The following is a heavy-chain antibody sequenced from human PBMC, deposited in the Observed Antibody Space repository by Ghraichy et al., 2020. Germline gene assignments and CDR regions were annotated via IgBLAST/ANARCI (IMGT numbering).Heavy chain of an antibody. J-gene: IGHJ6*02. Sequence: GGSLRLSCAASGMTFNSYEMNWVRQAPGKGLEWVSYISSGGYTIYYADSVQGRFTISRDNAKNSLYLQMNSLRVDDTAVYYCARGITTIRGLSGYYYAMDVWGQGTTVTVSS. V-gene: IGHV3-48*03. CDR3: ARGITTIRGLSGYYYAMDV. CDR2: ISSGGYTI. D-gene: IGHD3-10*01. CDR1: GMTFNSYE.